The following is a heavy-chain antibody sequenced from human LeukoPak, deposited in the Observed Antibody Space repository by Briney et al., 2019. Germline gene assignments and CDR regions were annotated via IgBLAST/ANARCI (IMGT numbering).Heavy chain of an antibody. J-gene: IGHJ4*02. Sequence: GASLQISCKGSGYSFATYWIAWVRQLPGKGLEWMGIIYPADSDTTYSPSFQGQVTISADKSISTVYLQWSSLKASDTAMYYCARQSRDGSKTRGYYFDYWGQGTPVTVSS. D-gene: IGHD3-10*01. V-gene: IGHV5-51*01. CDR2: IYPADSDT. CDR1: GYSFATYW. CDR3: ARQSRDGSKTRGYYFDY.